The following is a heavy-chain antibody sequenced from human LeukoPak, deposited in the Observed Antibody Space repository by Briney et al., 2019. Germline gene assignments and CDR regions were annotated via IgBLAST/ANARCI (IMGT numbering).Heavy chain of an antibody. D-gene: IGHD1-26*01. CDR2: IRYDGSNK. J-gene: IGHJ6*03. CDR1: GFTFSSYG. Sequence: GGSLRLSCAASGFTFSSYGMHWVRQAPGKGLEWVAFIRYDGSNKYYADSVKGRFTISRDNSKNTLYLQMNSLRAEDTAVYCCAKDLQGSYYRYYYYYMDVWGKGTTVTVSS. V-gene: IGHV3-30*02. CDR3: AKDLQGSYYRYYYYYMDV.